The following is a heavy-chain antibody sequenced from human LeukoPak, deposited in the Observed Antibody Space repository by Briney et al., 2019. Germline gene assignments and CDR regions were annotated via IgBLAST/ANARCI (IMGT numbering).Heavy chain of an antibody. J-gene: IGHJ4*02. Sequence: SQTLSLTCVISGGSVSSNSAAWNWIRRSPSRGLEWLGRTYYRSKWYNDYAVSVKSRITINPDTSKNQFFLQLNSVTPEDTAVYYCARETSHFDYWGQGTLVTVSS. CDR3: ARETSHFDY. CDR1: GGSVSSNSAA. V-gene: IGHV6-1*01. CDR2: TYYRSKWYN.